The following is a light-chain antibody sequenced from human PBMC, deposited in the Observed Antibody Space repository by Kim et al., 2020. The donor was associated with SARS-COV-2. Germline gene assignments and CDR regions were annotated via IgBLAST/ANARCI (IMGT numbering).Light chain of an antibody. CDR1: QDIKNY. Sequence: DIQMAQSPSSLSASVGDRVTITCRASQDIKNYLAWYRQKPGKVPEVLIYAASILQSGVPSRISGSGSGTDFTLTINSLQPEDVATYYCQKYNSAACTFGQGTKVEIK. CDR2: AAS. V-gene: IGKV1-27*01. J-gene: IGKJ1*01. CDR3: QKYNSAACT.